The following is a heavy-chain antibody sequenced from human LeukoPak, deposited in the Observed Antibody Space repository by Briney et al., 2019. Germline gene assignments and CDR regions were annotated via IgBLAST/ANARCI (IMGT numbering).Heavy chain of an antibody. CDR2: IYDSGKT. CDR3: ARGWGYFDY. J-gene: IGHJ4*02. CDR1: GGSISSYY. Sequence: PSETLSLTCTVSGGSISSYYWSWIRQPPGKGLEWIGYIYDSGKTNNNPSLKSRVTISVDTSKNQFSLKLSSVTAADTAVYYCARGWGYFDYWGQGTLVTVSS. V-gene: IGHV4-59*08. D-gene: IGHD6-19*01.